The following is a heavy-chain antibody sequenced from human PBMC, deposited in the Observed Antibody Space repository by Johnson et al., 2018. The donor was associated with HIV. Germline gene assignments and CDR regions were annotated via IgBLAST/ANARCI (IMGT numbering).Heavy chain of an antibody. D-gene: IGHD1-14*01. V-gene: IGHV3-33*06. J-gene: IGHJ3*02. CDR3: VKEGITMEVDI. Sequence: QVQLVESGGGVVQPGRYLRLSCAASGFIFSNYGMHWVRKAPGKGLEWLAVIWFDGSNIYYGDSVKGRFTISRDNSKNTLYLQMNSLRDEDTAVYYCVKEGITMEVDIWGQGTMVTVSS. CDR2: IWFDGSNI. CDR1: GFIFSNYG.